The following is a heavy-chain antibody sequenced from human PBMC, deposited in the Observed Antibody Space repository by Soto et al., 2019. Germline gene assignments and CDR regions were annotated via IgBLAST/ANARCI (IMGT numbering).Heavy chain of an antibody. CDR3: ARGIGFGGRDFQH. CDR2: INHSGST. Sequence: QVQLQQWGAGLLKPSETLPLTCAVYGGSFSGYYWSWIRQPPGKGLEWIGEINHSGSTNYNPSLKSRVTTLLDTSKNQFSLKLSSVTAADTAVYYCARGIGFGGRDFQHWGQGTLVTVSS. CDR1: GGSFSGYY. V-gene: IGHV4-34*01. J-gene: IGHJ1*01. D-gene: IGHD3-10*01.